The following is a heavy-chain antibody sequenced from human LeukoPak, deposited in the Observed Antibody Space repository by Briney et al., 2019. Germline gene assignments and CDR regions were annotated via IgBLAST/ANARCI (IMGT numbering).Heavy chain of an antibody. V-gene: IGHV4-61*02. Sequence: SSETLSLTCTVSGGSISSGSYYWSWIRQRAGKGLEWIGRIYTSGSTNYNPSLKSRVTISVDTSKNQFSLKLSSVTAADTAAYYCARELGYCSSTSCYLDPWGQGTLVTVSS. J-gene: IGHJ5*02. CDR2: IYTSGST. D-gene: IGHD2-2*01. CDR3: ARELGYCSSTSCYLDP. CDR1: GGSISSGSYY.